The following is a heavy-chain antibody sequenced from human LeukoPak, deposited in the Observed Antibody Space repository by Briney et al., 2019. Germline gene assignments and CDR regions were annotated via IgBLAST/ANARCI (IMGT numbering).Heavy chain of an antibody. CDR2: IRGSGDST. Sequence: GGSLRLACAASGFTFSNYAMSWVRQAPGKGLEWVSAIRGSGDSTYYADSVKGRFAISRDNSKNTLYLQVSSQRAEDTAVYYCARDPYLWFGDSYFFDYWGQGTLVTVSS. CDR1: GFTFSNYA. CDR3: ARDPYLWFGDSYFFDY. V-gene: IGHV3-23*01. J-gene: IGHJ4*02. D-gene: IGHD3-10*01.